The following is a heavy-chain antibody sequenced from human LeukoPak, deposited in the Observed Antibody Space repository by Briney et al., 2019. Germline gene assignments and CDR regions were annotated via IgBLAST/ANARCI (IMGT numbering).Heavy chain of an antibody. Sequence: SETLSLTCAVYGGSFSGYYWSWIRQPPGKGLEWIGEINHSGSTNYNPSLKSRGTISVDTANNQFSLKLSSVTAADTAVYYCARGSDLGFDYWGQGTLVTVSS. CDR1: GGSFSGYY. V-gene: IGHV4-34*01. D-gene: IGHD3-16*01. CDR2: INHSGST. J-gene: IGHJ4*02. CDR3: ARGSDLGFDY.